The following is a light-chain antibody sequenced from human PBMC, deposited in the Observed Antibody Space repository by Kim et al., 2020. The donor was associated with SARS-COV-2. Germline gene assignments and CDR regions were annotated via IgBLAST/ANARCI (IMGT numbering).Light chain of an antibody. CDR3: LQLSDYPLT. V-gene: IGKV1-17*01. CDR2: NAS. Sequence: DIQMTQSPSSLSASVGDRVTIACRASHDIRKDLGWYQQEPGKAPKRLIYNASNLQSGVPSRFSGSGSGAEFTLTISSLQPEDFGTYYCLQLSDYPLTFGGGTKLEI. J-gene: IGKJ4*01. CDR1: HDIRKD.